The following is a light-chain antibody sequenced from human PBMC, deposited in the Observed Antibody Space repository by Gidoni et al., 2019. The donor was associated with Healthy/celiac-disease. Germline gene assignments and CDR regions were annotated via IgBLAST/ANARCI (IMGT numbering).Light chain of an antibody. V-gene: IGKV1-33*01. CDR1: QNISNY. CDR2: AAS. CDR3: QQCDSIPIT. Sequence: IQMTQSPSSLSASVGDRVTITCQASQNISNYLNGYQQKPGKAPKLLIYAASNLETGVPSRFSGSGSGTDFTFTISSLQPEDIATYYCQQCDSIPITFGQGTRLEIK. J-gene: IGKJ5*01.